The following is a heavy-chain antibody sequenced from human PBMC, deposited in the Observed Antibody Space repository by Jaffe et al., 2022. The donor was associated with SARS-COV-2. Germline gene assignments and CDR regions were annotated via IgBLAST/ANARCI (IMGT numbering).Heavy chain of an antibody. CDR1: GYTFTGYY. Sequence: QVQLVQSGAEVKKPGASVKVSCKASGYTFTGYYMHWVRQAPGQGLEWMGWINPNSGGTNYAQKFQGRVTMTRDTSISTAYMELSRLRSDDTAVYYCARETYDFWSGYYNYYYYGMDVWGQGTTVTVSS. D-gene: IGHD3-3*01. CDR2: INPNSGGT. J-gene: IGHJ6*02. V-gene: IGHV1-2*02. CDR3: ARETYDFWSGYYNYYYYGMDV.